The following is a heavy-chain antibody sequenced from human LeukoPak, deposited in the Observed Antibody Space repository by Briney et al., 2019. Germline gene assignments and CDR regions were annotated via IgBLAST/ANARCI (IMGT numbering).Heavy chain of an antibody. Sequence: SETLSLTCTVSGGSISSGSYYWSWIRQPAGKGLEWIGRIYTSGSTNYNPSLKSRVTISVDTSKNQFSLKLSSVTAADTAVYYCARRVGRYFGERAYYYNYMDVWDKGTTVTISS. CDR1: GGSISSGSYY. V-gene: IGHV4-61*02. D-gene: IGHD3-10*01. CDR3: ARRVGRYFGERAYYYNYMDV. CDR2: IYTSGST. J-gene: IGHJ6*03.